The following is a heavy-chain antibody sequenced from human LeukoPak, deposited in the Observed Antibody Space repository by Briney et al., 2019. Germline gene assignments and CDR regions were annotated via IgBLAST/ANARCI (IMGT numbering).Heavy chain of an antibody. Sequence: ASVNVSCKTSGFTFTSYDINWVRQAPGQGLEWMGWMNPNSGNTGYAQKFQGRVSMTRDTSISTAYMELSSLRSEDTAVYYCARGPVEAVFGVSTEDWGQGTTVTVSS. CDR2: MNPNSGNT. J-gene: IGHJ6*02. V-gene: IGHV1-8*01. CDR1: GFTFTSYD. CDR3: ARGPVEAVFGVSTED. D-gene: IGHD3-10*02.